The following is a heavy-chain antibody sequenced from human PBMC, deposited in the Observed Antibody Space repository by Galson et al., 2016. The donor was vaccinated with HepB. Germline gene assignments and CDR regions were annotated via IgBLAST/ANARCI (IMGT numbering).Heavy chain of an antibody. CDR2: IRSKTNTYAT. J-gene: IGHJ4*02. V-gene: IGHV3-73*01. D-gene: IGHD5-12*01. Sequence: SLRLSCAVSGFTFSGSAIHWVRQAPVKGLEWVGRIRSKTNTYATAHGASVKGRFTISRDDSRNTAYLQMNSLKTEDTAVYYCMSYRDDYLRGGDWGQGTLVTVSS. CDR1: GFTFSGSA. CDR3: MSYRDDYLRGGD.